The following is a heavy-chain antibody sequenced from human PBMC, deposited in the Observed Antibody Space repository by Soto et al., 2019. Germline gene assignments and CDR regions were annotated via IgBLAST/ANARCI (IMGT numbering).Heavy chain of an antibody. J-gene: IGHJ6*03. CDR2: IKSKTDGGTT. CDR1: GFTFSNAW. V-gene: IGHV3-15*01. CDR3: TTAIVVVPAGAYYYMDV. Sequence: PGGSLRLSCAASGFTFSNAWMSWVRQAPGKGLEWVGRIKSKTDGGTTDYAAPVKGRFTISRDDSKNTLYLQMNSLKTEDTAVYYCTTAIVVVPAGAYYYMDVWGKGTTVTVSS. D-gene: IGHD2-2*01.